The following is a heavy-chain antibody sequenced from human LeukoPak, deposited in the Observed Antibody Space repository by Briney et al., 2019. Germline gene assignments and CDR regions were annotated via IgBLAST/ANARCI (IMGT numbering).Heavy chain of an antibody. CDR1: GFTFIDYY. V-gene: IGHV3-11*05. CDR2: ISSSSGYT. J-gene: IGHJ4*02. D-gene: IGHD3-10*01. Sequence: GGSLRLSCAASGFTFIDYYMSWVRQAPGKGLEWVSYISSSSGYTEYADSVKGRFTVSRDNAKNSLYLQMNSLRAEDTALYYCARDTSSSYGSGSDYWGQGTLVTVSS. CDR3: ARDTSSSYGSGSDY.